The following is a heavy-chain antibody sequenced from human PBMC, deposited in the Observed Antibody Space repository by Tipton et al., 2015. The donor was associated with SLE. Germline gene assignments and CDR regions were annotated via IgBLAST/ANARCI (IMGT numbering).Heavy chain of an antibody. CDR1: GGSISSYY. Sequence: TLSLTCTVAGGSISSYYWGWIRQSPGKGLEWIGYIYYSGSANYNPSLKSRVTISVDTSKNQFSLKLSSVTAADTAVYYCARLGGSYSLAYWGQGTLVTVSS. V-gene: IGHV4-59*08. D-gene: IGHD1-26*01. CDR2: IYYSGSA. CDR3: ARLGGSYSLAY. J-gene: IGHJ4*02.